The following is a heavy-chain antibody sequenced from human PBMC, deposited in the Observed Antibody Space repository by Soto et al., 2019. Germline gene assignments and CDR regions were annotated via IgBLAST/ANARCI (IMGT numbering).Heavy chain of an antibody. V-gene: IGHV1-2*02. D-gene: IGHD2-21*02. J-gene: IGHJ4*02. Sequence: QVQLVQSGAEVKKPGASVKVSCKTSGYTFTASYIHWVRQAPGQGLEWMGWINPDSGDTTYGQKFQGRVTMTRDTSFGPAQMELSSLRSDDTAIYYCARDPGDRTFETRGQGTLVTVSS. CDR2: INPDSGDT. CDR3: ARDPGDRTFET. CDR1: GYTFTASY.